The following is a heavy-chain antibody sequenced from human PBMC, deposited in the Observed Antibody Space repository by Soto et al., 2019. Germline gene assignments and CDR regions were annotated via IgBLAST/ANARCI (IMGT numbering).Heavy chain of an antibody. D-gene: IGHD5-12*01. CDR2: ISSSSSYI. CDR1: GFTFSSYS. V-gene: IGHV3-21*01. Sequence: GGSLRLSCAASGFTFSSYSMNWVRQAPGKGLEWVSSISSSSSYIYYADSVKGRFTISRDNAKNSLYLQMNSLRAEDTAVYYCARDPEFDIVATTPDYWGQGTLVTVSS. CDR3: ARDPEFDIVATTPDY. J-gene: IGHJ4*02.